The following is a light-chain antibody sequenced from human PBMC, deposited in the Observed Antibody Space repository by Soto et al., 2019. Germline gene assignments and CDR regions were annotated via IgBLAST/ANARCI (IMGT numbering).Light chain of an antibody. CDR2: ASS. V-gene: IGKV1-39*01. Sequence: DIQMTQSPSSLSASVGDRVTITCRASQSISSYLNWYQQKPGKAPMLLIYASSSLQSGLPSRFSRSGSGTDYTLTISTLQTEDFATYYCQQSYSNPRTFGQGTKVEIK. J-gene: IGKJ1*01. CDR1: QSISSY. CDR3: QQSYSNPRT.